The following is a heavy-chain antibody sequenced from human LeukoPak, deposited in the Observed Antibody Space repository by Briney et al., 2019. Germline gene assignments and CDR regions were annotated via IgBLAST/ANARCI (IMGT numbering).Heavy chain of an antibody. Sequence: ASVKVSCKASGYTFTGYHMHWVRQAPGQGLEWMGWINPNSGGTNFAQKFQGRVTMTRDTSISTAYMELSRLRSDDTAVYYCARDVEGDYGDAFDIWGQGTMVTVSS. CDR3: ARDVEGDYGDAFDI. D-gene: IGHD4-17*01. CDR2: INPNSGGT. J-gene: IGHJ3*02. CDR1: GYTFTGYH. V-gene: IGHV1-2*02.